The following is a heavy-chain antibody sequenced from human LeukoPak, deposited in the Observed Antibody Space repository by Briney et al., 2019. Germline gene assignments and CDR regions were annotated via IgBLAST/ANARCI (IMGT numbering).Heavy chain of an antibody. Sequence: GGSLRLSCAASGFTFSSYNMSWIRQAPGKGLEWVSYISSSGSTIYYADSVKGRFTISRDNAKNSLYLQMNSLRAEDTAVYYCARWRAIRDGYNSVYWGQGTLVTVSS. CDR1: GFTFSSYN. CDR2: ISSSGSTI. J-gene: IGHJ4*02. D-gene: IGHD5-24*01. CDR3: ARWRAIRDGYNSVY. V-gene: IGHV3-11*01.